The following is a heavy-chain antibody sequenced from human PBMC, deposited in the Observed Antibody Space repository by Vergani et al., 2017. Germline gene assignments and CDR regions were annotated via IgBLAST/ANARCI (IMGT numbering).Heavy chain of an antibody. CDR2: INPNSGGT. J-gene: IGHJ6*03. CDR3: ARGHLTMVRGHYYMDV. Sequence: QVQLVQSGAEVKKPGASVKVSCKASGYNFTGYYMHWVRQAPGQGLEWMGWINPNSGGTNYAQKFQGRVTMTRDTSISTAYMELSRLRSDDTAVYYCARGHLTMVRGHYYMDVWGKGTTVTVSS. D-gene: IGHD3-10*01. CDR1: GYNFTGYY. V-gene: IGHV1-2*02.